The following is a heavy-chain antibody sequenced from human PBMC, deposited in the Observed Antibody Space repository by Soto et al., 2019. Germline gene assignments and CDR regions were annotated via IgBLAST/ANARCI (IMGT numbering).Heavy chain of an antibody. J-gene: IGHJ6*02. V-gene: IGHV5-51*01. CDR1: GYTFTSYW. CDR2: IYPADSNT. Sequence: PGESLKISCQGSGYTFTSYWIGWVRQMPGKGLEWVAIIYPADSNTRYSPSFRGQVTISADKSISTAYLQWSSLKASDTAIYYCARPFGMDVWGQGTRVTLPS. CDR3: ARPFGMDV.